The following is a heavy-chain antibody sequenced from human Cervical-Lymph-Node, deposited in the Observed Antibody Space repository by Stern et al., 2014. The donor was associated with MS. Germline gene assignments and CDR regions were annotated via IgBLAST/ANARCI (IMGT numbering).Heavy chain of an antibody. Sequence: VQLEESGAEVKKPGASVTVSCKTSGYTFSKYGISWVRQAPGQGLEWRGWSSGHNDDTNYVEKFQGRVTMTTDTSTSTAYLELRSLRSDDTAVYYCARDPHIAVAGTGGGFDPWGQGTLVIVSS. D-gene: IGHD6-19*01. CDR2: SSGHNDDT. CDR1: GYTFSKYG. V-gene: IGHV1-18*01. CDR3: ARDPHIAVAGTGGGFDP. J-gene: IGHJ5*02.